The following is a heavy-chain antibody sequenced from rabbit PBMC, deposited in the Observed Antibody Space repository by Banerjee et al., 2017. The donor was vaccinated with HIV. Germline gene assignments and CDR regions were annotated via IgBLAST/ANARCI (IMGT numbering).Heavy chain of an antibody. Sequence: QSLEESGGDLVKPGASLTLTCTASGFSYSSSYWICWVRQAPGKGLEWIACIYAGSSGSTYYASWAKGRFTISKTSSTTVTLQMTSLTAADTATYFCARTAAAGYGDTTYFNLWGPGTLVTVS. CDR1: GFSYSSSYW. CDR3: ARTAAAGYGDTTYFNL. D-gene: IGHD6-1*01. CDR2: IYAGSSGST. J-gene: IGHJ4*01. V-gene: IGHV1S40*01.